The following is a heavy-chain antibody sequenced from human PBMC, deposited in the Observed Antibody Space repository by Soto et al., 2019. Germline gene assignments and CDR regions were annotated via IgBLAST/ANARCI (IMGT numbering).Heavy chain of an antibody. CDR3: ARDRCYDGTCYSASDS. D-gene: IGHD2-15*01. CDR1: GFSFSTYN. J-gene: IGHJ5*01. Sequence: GGSLRLSCAASGFSFSTYNMDWVRQAPGKRPEWIACISTTSFTIYYADSVKGRFTISRDNDRNSLYLEMNSLRDEDTAVYYCARDRCYDGTCYSASDSWGQGTLVTVSS. V-gene: IGHV3-48*02. CDR2: ISTTSFTI.